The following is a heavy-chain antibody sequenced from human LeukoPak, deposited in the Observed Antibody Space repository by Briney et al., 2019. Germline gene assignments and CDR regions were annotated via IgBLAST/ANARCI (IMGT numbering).Heavy chain of an antibody. D-gene: IGHD5-18*01. CDR3: ARGFRYTYGIDY. Sequence: ASVKVSCKASGYTFTSYGISWVRQAPGQGLEWMGWISGYNGNTYYAQNFQGRVTMTTDTSTSTAYMELRSLSSDDTAMYYCARGFRYTYGIDYWGQGTQVTVSS. CDR2: ISGYNGNT. CDR1: GYTFTSYG. V-gene: IGHV1-18*01. J-gene: IGHJ4*02.